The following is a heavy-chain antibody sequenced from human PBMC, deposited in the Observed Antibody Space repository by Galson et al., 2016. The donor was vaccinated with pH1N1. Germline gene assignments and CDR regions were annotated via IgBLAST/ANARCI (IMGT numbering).Heavy chain of an antibody. CDR1: GFRFSDSS. CDR3: MKGTTSGDY. V-gene: IGHV3-30-3*01. Sequence: SLSLSCAASGFRFSDSSMTWVRQAPGKGLEWVAVIQHDGSDKYYADSVKGRFIISRDNSKNTLYLQMNSLRAEDAALYYCMKGTTSGDYWGQGTLVTVSS. J-gene: IGHJ4*02. D-gene: IGHD1-26*01. CDR2: IQHDGSDK.